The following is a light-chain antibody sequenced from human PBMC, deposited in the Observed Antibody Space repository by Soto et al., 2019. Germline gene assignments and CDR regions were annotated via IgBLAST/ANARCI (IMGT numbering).Light chain of an antibody. CDR1: NSDVGSYNL. Sequence: QSALTQPASVSGSPGQSITISCTGTNSDVGSYNLVSWYQQHPGKAPKLMIYEGTKRPSGVSNRFSGSKSGITASLTISGLQAEDEADYYCSSYAGRTTFVVFGGGTKLTVL. CDR3: SSYAGRTTFVV. CDR2: EGT. V-gene: IGLV2-23*03. J-gene: IGLJ2*01.